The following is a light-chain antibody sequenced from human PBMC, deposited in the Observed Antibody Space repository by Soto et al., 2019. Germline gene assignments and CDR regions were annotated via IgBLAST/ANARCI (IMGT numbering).Light chain of an antibody. J-gene: IGKJ4*01. CDR3: QQRSNWPQLA. Sequence: EIVLTQSPATLSLSPGESATLSCRASQSVYHYLAWYQQKPGQAPRLLIYDGSTRATGIPARFGGSGSGTDFTLTIRNIEPEDFAVYYCQQRSNWPQLAFGGGNKVEIK. V-gene: IGKV3-11*01. CDR2: DGS. CDR1: QSVYHY.